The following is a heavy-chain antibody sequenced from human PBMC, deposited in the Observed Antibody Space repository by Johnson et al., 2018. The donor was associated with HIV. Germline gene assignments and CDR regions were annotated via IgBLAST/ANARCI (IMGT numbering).Heavy chain of an antibody. CDR2: ISYDGSNK. J-gene: IGHJ3*02. Sequence: QMQLVESGGGLVQPGRSLRLSCAASGFTFSSYAMHWVRQAPGKGLEWVAVISYDGSNKYYADSVKGRFTISRYNSKNTLYMQMNSLRAEDPAVYYCARRDDIRNGAFDIWGQGTMVTVSS. CDR1: GFTFSSYA. CDR3: ARRDDIRNGAFDI. V-gene: IGHV3-30-3*01. D-gene: IGHD3-22*01.